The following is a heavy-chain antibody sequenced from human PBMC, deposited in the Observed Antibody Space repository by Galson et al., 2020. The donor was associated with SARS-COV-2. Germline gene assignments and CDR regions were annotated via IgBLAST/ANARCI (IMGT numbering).Heavy chain of an antibody. CDR2: ISGYNDHT. V-gene: IGHV1-18*01. D-gene: IGHD3-10*01. J-gene: IGHJ4*02. Sequence: ASVKVSCKASGYTFTNYGISWVRQAPGQGLEWMGWISGYNDHTNYQQKVQGRVTLTTDISTSTAYMELRSLRSDDTAVYYCARVPVITMVRGVLDYWGQGTLVTVSS. CDR3: ARVPVITMVRGVLDY. CDR1: GYTFTNYG.